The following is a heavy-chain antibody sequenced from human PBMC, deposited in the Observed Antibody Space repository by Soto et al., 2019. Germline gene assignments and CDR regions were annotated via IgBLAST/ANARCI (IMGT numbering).Heavy chain of an antibody. Sequence: QVQLVQSGAEVKKPGASVKVSCKASGYTFTSYDINWVRQATGQGLEWMGWMNPNSGNTGYAQKFQGRVTMTRNTSISTAYMELSSLGSEDTAVYYCARRVPAAMLFWFDPWGQGTLVTVSS. CDR1: GYTFTSYD. CDR3: ARRVPAAMLFWFDP. V-gene: IGHV1-8*01. CDR2: MNPNSGNT. D-gene: IGHD2-2*01. J-gene: IGHJ5*02.